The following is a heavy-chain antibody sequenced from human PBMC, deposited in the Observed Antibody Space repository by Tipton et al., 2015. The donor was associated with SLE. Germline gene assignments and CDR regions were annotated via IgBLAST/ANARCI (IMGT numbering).Heavy chain of an antibody. Sequence: TLSLTCAVSRGSFSGYAWNWIRQAPGKGPEWIGEISHNGSANYNASLKSRVTMSLDKSNNQFSLRLSSVTAADTAVYYCARHGDYYDSSGYSYWGQGTLVTVSS. V-gene: IGHV4-34*01. J-gene: IGHJ4*02. CDR3: ARHGDYYDSSGYSY. CDR1: RGSFSGYA. CDR2: ISHNGSA. D-gene: IGHD3-22*01.